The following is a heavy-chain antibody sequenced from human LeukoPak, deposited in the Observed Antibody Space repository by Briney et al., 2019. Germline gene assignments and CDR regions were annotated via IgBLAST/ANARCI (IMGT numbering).Heavy chain of an antibody. CDR3: AKDTCSGGSCTPGDY. CDR2: ISGDGGST. CDR1: GFTFSSYA. J-gene: IGHJ4*02. Sequence: GGSLRLSCAASGFTFSSYAMSWVRQGPGKGLEWVSLISGDGGSTYYADSVKGRFTISRDNSKNSLYLQMNSLRTEDTALYYCAKDTCSGGSCTPGDYWGQGTLVTVSS. D-gene: IGHD2-15*01. V-gene: IGHV3-43*02.